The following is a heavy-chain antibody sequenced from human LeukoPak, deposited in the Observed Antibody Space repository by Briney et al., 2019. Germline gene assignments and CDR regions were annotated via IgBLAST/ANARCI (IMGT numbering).Heavy chain of an antibody. CDR1: GGTFSSYA. CDR2: IIPIFGTA. Sequence: GASVKVSCKASGGTFSSYAISWVRQAPGQGPEWMGGIIPIFGTANYAQKFRGRVTITADKSTSAAYMELSSLRSEDTAVYYCASAEDLGYCSSTSCHGNYWGQGTLVTVSS. D-gene: IGHD2-2*01. V-gene: IGHV1-69*06. CDR3: ASAEDLGYCSSTSCHGNY. J-gene: IGHJ4*02.